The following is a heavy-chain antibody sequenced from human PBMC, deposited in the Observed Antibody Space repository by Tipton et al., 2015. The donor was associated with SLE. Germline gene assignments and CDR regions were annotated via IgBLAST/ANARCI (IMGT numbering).Heavy chain of an antibody. CDR2: MNPNSGNT. CDR3: ARAEGIAAAGTVDY. CDR1: GYTFTSYD. D-gene: IGHD6-13*01. Sequence: QSGPEVKKPGASVKVSCKASGYTFTSYDINWERQATGQGLEWMGGMNPNSGNTNYAQKLQGRVTMTTDTSTSTAYMELRSLRSDDTAVYYCARAEGIAAAGTVDYWGQGTLVTVSS. J-gene: IGHJ4*02. V-gene: IGHV1-8*01.